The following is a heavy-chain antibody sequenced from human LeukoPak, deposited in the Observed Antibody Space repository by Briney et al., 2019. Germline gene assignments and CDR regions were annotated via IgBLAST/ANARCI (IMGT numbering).Heavy chain of an antibody. D-gene: IGHD6-13*01. V-gene: IGHV3-53*01. Sequence: GGSLRLSCRTSGFSVNNNCMSWVRQAPGRRLEWVSTIYGGGGTSYADSVKGRFTISRDQSTNTVFLQMTTLRAEDTATYFCARELRMAAGFSQFDYWGNGTLVAVSS. CDR1: GFSVNNNC. J-gene: IGHJ4*01. CDR3: ARELRMAAGFSQFDY. CDR2: IYGGGGT.